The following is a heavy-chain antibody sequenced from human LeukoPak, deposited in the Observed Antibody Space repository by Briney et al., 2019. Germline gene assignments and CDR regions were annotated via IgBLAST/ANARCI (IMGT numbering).Heavy chain of an antibody. Sequence: SETLSLTCAVYGGSFSGYYWSWIRQPPGKGLEWIGEINHSGSTNYNPSLKSRVTISVDTSKNQFSLKVGSVTAADTAVYYCAKSFGAYGSGTKIDHWGQGTLVTVSS. CDR1: GGSFSGYY. D-gene: IGHD3-10*01. CDR3: AKSFGAYGSGTKIDH. J-gene: IGHJ4*02. CDR2: INHSGST. V-gene: IGHV4-34*01.